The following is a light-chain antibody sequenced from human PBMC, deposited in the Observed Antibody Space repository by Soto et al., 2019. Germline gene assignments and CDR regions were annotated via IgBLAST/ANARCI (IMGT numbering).Light chain of an antibody. CDR2: DAS. CDR3: QQYDNLAIT. Sequence: DITMTQSPSSLSASVGDRVTITCQASQDISNYLNWYQQKPGKAPKLLIYDASNLETGVPSRFSGSGSGTDFTFTISSLQPEDIATYYCQQYDNLAITFGQGTRLEIK. CDR1: QDISNY. J-gene: IGKJ5*01. V-gene: IGKV1-33*01.